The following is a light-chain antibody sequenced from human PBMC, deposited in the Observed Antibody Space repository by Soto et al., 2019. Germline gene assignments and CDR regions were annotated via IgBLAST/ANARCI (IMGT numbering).Light chain of an antibody. J-gene: IGKJ2*01. CDR2: GAC. CDR3: QQYGSSPPYT. Sequence: EIVLTQSPGTLSLSPGERATLSCRASQSVSSSYLAWYQQKPGQAPRLLIYGACSRATGIPDRFSGSGSGTDFTLTISRLEPEDFAVYYCQQYGSSPPYTFGQGTKLEIK. V-gene: IGKV3-20*01. CDR1: QSVSSSY.